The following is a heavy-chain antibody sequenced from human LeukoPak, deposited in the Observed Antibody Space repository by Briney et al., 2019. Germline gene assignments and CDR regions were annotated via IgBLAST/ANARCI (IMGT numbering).Heavy chain of an antibody. CDR2: ISGSGGST. Sequence: GGSLRLSCAASGFTFSSYAMSWVRQAPGKGLEWVSAISGSGGSTYYADSVKGRFTISRDNSKNTLYLQMNSLRAEDTAVYYCAKELDLAVAGTPGYFDYWGQGTLVTVSS. V-gene: IGHV3-23*01. CDR3: AKELDLAVAGTPGYFDY. J-gene: IGHJ4*02. D-gene: IGHD6-19*01. CDR1: GFTFSSYA.